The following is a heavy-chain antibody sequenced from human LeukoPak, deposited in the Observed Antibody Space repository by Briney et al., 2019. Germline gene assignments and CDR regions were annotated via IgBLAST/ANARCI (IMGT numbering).Heavy chain of an antibody. CDR1: GFVFSASY. V-gene: IGHV3-7*01. CDR2: IKPDGSEK. CDR3: VRGGTYWTVS. Sequence: GGPLRFSCEASGFVFSASYMSWFGKAPGKGLEWVATIKPDGSEKYHVDSVSGRFTISRDNTNDSLFLQMNSLRVDDTAVYYCVRGGTYWTVSWGQGTLVNVS. J-gene: IGHJ5*01.